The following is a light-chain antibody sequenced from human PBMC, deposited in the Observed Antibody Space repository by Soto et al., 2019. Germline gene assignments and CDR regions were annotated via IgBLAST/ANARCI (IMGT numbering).Light chain of an antibody. CDR1: SSNVGLYDY. CDR2: AVS. CDR3: SSYTSDSSYV. J-gene: IGLJ1*01. V-gene: IGLV2-14*01. Sequence: QSLLTKPASLSGSPGQSITISCTGTSSNVGLYDYVSWYQQHPGKAPQLMIYAVSNRPSGVSNRFSASKSGNTASLFISGLQAEDEADYYCSSYTSDSSYVFGSGTKVTVL.